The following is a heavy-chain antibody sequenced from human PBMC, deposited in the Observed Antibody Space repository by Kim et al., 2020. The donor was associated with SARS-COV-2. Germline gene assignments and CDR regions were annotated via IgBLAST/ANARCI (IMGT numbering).Heavy chain of an antibody. CDR1: GFTFRTQA. CDR2: ISDRGDYI. CDR3: VKEGGNYPAFDY. J-gene: IGHJ4*02. V-gene: IGHV3-23*01. Sequence: GGSLRLSCAASGFTFRTQALGWVRQAPGKGLEWVSTISDRGDYIRYADSVKGRFTISRDNSRNTLFLQMNSLRVEDTAVYYCVKEGGNYPAFDYWGQGTLVTVSS. D-gene: IGHD1-26*01.